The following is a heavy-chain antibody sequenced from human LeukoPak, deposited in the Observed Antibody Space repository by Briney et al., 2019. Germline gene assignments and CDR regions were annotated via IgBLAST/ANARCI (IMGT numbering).Heavy chain of an antibody. J-gene: IGHJ4*02. CDR2: IYHTGIA. D-gene: IGHD6-6*01. CDR3: ARGIIAARVYFDY. Sequence: SETLSLTCTVSSGPISSYYWSWIRQPPGKGLEWIGHIYHTGIANYNPSLKSRVTISIDTSKNQFSLKVSSATAADTALYYCARGIIAARVYFDYWGQGTLVTVSS. CDR1: SGPISSYY. V-gene: IGHV4-59*01.